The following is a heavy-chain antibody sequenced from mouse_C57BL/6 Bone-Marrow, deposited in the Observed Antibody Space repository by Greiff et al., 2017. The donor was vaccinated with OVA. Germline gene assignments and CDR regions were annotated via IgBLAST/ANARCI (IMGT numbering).Heavy chain of an antibody. CDR1: GYTFTSYW. J-gene: IGHJ2*01. Sequence: QVQLQQPGAELVMPGASVKLSCKASGYTFTSYWMHWVKQRPGQGLEWIGEIDPSDSYTNYNQKFKGKSTLTVDKSSSTAYMQLSSLTSEDSAVYYCARWGFRPLYYFDYWGQGTTLTVSS. CDR3: ARWGFRPLYYFDY. V-gene: IGHV1-69*01. CDR2: IDPSDSYT.